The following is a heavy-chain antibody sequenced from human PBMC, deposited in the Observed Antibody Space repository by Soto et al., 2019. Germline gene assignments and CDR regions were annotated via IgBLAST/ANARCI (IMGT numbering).Heavy chain of an antibody. CDR3: ARDYYKYYDSSGYYRSPAY. V-gene: IGHV3-30-3*01. D-gene: IGHD3-22*01. Sequence: AMHWVRQAPGKGLEWVALISYDGSDKDYADSVKGRFTISRDNSRNTLFLQMNSLRAEDTAVYYCARDYYKYYDSSGYYRSPAYWGQGTLVTVSS. CDR2: ISYDGSDK. CDR1: A. J-gene: IGHJ4*02.